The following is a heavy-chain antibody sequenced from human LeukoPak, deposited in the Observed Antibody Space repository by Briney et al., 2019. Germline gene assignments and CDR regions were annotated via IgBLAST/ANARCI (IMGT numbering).Heavy chain of an antibody. CDR2: ISSSSSTI. CDR3: AKAVLYYYDSSGYFRAERAEYFQH. J-gene: IGHJ1*01. D-gene: IGHD3-22*01. CDR1: GFTFSSYS. V-gene: IGHV3-48*01. Sequence: PGGSLRLSCAASGFTFSSYSMNWVRQAPGKGLEWVSYISSSSSTIYYADSVKGRFTISRDNSKNTLYLQMNSLRAEDTAVYYCAKAVLYYYDSSGYFRAERAEYFQHWGQGTLVTVSS.